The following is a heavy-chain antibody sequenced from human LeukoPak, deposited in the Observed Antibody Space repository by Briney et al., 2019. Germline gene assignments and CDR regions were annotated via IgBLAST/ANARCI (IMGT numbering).Heavy chain of an antibody. D-gene: IGHD2-15*01. J-gene: IGHJ4*02. CDR1: GGTFSSYA. V-gene: IGHV1-69*10. Sequence: SVNVSCKASGGTFSSYAISWVRQAPGQGLEWMGWIIPILGIANYAQKFQGRVAITADKSTSTAYMELSSLRSEDTAVYYCARSGGYCSGGSCYPGDYWGQGTLVTVSS. CDR3: ARSGGYCSGGSCYPGDY. CDR2: IIPILGIA.